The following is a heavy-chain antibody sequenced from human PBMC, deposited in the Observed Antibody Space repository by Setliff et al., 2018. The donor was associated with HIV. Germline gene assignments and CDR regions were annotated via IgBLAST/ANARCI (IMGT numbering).Heavy chain of an antibody. CDR1: GGSFSGYY. CDR3: ARIFDSVDF. D-gene: IGHD3-22*01. J-gene: IGHJ4*02. Sequence: SETLSLTCAVYGGSFSGYYWGWVRQPPGKGLEWIGHIYNTGSTYHNPSLKSRVTVSVDTSKNLFFLKLTSVTAADTAVYYCARIFDSVDFWGQGTVVTVSS. V-gene: IGHV4-34*01. CDR2: IYNTGST.